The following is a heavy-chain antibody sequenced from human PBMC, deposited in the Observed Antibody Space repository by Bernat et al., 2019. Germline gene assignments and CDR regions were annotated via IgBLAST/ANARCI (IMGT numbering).Heavy chain of an antibody. CDR3: ARSTYGSGTTPGYYYMDV. J-gene: IGHJ6*03. CDR2: IIPIFGTA. CDR1: GGTFSSYA. V-gene: IGHV1-69*06. Sequence: QVQLVQSGAEVKKPGSSVKVSCKASGGTFSSYAISWVRQAPGQGLEWMGGIIPIFGTANYAQKFQGRVTITADKSTSTAYMELSSLRSEDTAVYYCARSTYGSGTTPGYYYMDVWGKGTTVTVSS. D-gene: IGHD3-10*01.